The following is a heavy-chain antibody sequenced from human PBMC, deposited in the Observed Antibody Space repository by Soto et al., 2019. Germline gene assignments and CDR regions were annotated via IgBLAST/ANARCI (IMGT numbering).Heavy chain of an antibody. CDR1: GGSVSSGSYY. V-gene: IGHV4-61*01. CDR3: ARLKVVPAALYYMDV. CDR2: IYYSGST. Sequence: SETLSLTCTVSGGSVSSGSYYWSWIRQPPGKGLEWIGYIYYSGSTNYNPSLKSRVTISVDTSKNQFSLKLSSVTAADTAVYYCARLKVVPAALYYMDVWGKGTTVTVSS. D-gene: IGHD2-2*01. J-gene: IGHJ6*03.